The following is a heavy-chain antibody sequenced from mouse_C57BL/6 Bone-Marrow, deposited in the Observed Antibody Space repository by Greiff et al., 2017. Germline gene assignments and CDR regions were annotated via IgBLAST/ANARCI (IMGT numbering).Heavy chain of an antibody. J-gene: IGHJ2*01. V-gene: IGHV2-2*01. CDR1: GFSLTSYG. CDR2: IWSGGST. Sequence: VKLVESGPGLVQPSQSLSITCTVSGFSLTSYGVHWVRQSPGKGLEWLGVIWSGGSTDYNAAFISRLSISKDNSKSQVFFKMNSLQADDTAIYYCARNWGDGYLLYFDYWGQGTTLTVSS. CDR3: ARNWGDGYLLYFDY. D-gene: IGHD2-3*01.